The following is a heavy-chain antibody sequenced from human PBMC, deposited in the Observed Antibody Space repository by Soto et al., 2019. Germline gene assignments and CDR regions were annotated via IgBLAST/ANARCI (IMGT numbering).Heavy chain of an antibody. V-gene: IGHV4-4*02. CDR1: GGSISSSSW. Sequence: SETLSLTCAVSGGSISSSSWWTWVRQSPGKGLEWIGEIFESGATNYNPSLKSRLTMSVDRSKNQFSLNLSSLTAADTDVYFCTTSHAGELNNWGQGTLGTVPA. CDR3: TTSHAGELNN. J-gene: IGHJ4*02. CDR2: IFESGAT. D-gene: IGHD1-7*01.